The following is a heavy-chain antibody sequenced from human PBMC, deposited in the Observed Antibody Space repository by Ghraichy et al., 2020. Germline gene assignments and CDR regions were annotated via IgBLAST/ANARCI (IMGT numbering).Heavy chain of an antibody. CDR1: GGSISSYY. CDR2: IYYSGST. D-gene: IGHD3-10*01. J-gene: IGHJ6*02. CDR3: ARVLAGGSGSYYNVSHYGMDV. Sequence: SETLSLTCTVSGGSISSYYWSWIRQPPGKGLEWIGYIYYSGSTNYNPSLKSRVTISVDTSKNQFSLKLSSVTAADTAVYYCARVLAGGSGSYYNVSHYGMDVWGQGTTVTVSS. V-gene: IGHV4-59*01.